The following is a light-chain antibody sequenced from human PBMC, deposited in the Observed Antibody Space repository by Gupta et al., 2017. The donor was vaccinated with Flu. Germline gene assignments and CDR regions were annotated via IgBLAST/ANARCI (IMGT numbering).Light chain of an antibody. CDR3: SSYTSNSALYV. CDR1: SSDVGSYYN. J-gene: IGLJ1*01. CDR2: ELN. Sequence: QSALTPPASVSAAPGQSITISCPATSSDVGSYYNVSWYQQNPGKAPKLIIYELNNRPSGVSNRFSGSKSGNTASLTISGLQAEDEADYYCSSYTSNSALYVFGSGTKVTVL. V-gene: IGLV2-14*01.